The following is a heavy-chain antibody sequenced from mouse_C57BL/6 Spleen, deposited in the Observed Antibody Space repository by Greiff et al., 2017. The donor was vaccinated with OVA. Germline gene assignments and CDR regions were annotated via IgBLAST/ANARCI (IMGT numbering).Heavy chain of an antibody. D-gene: IGHD4-1*01. CDR3: APLTGTGYWYFDV. J-gene: IGHJ1*03. CDR2: INPSSGYT. Sequence: QVQLQQSGAELARPGASVKMSCKASGYTFTSYTMHWVKQRPGQGLEWIGYINPSSGYTKYNQKFKDKATLTAAKSSSTAYMQLSSLTSEDSAVYYCAPLTGTGYWYFDVWGTGTTVTVSS. CDR1: GYTFTSYT. V-gene: IGHV1-4*01.